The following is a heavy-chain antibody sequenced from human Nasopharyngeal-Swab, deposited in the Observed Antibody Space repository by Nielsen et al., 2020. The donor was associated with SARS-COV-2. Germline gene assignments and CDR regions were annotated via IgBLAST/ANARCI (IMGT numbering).Heavy chain of an antibody. CDR3: AREPDMVRGITLFDY. J-gene: IGHJ4*02. CDR2: INANSGAT. Sequence: ASVKVSCKASGYTFTDYHLHWVRQAPGQGLEWLGWINANSGATNYAHKFKGRVTVTRDTSISTAYMELSRLRSDDTAVYYCAREPDMVRGITLFDYWGQGTLVTVSS. CDR1: GYTFTDYH. D-gene: IGHD3-10*01. V-gene: IGHV1-2*07.